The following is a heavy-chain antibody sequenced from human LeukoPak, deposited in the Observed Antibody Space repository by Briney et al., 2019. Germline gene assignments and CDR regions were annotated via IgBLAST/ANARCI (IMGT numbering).Heavy chain of an antibody. V-gene: IGHV4-39*01. D-gene: IGHD2-2*01. Sequence: SETLSLTCSVSGASFSSSPYYWGWIRQPPGKGLEWIGTIYYTGSTYLNPSLKSRVTISVDTSRNQFSLKLSFATAADTAVYYCARGFRGSIPADYYFYYYMDVWGKGTTVTVSS. CDR1: GASFSSSPYY. CDR3: ARGFRGSIPADYYFYYYMDV. CDR2: IYYTGST. J-gene: IGHJ6*03.